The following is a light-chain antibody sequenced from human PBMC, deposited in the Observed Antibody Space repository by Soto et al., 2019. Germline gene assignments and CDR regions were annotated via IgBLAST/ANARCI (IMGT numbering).Light chain of an antibody. CDR3: QQYGSLVT. CDR1: QSVSSSY. CDR2: GAS. J-gene: IGKJ1*01. Sequence: EIVLPQSPGTLSLSPGESATLSGRASQSVSSSYLAWYQQKPGRDPRLLIDGASSRATGIPDRFSGSGSGTDFTLTISRLEPEDLAVYYCQQYGSLVTFGQGTKVDIK. V-gene: IGKV3-20*01.